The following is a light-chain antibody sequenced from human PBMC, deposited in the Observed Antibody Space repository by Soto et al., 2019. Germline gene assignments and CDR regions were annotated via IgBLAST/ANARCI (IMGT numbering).Light chain of an antibody. J-gene: IGKJ2*01. V-gene: IGKV1-39*01. Sequence: DIQMTQSPSSLSASVGDRVSITCRASQTIITYLNWYQQKPGKAPKLLISAASNLQSGVPSRFSGSGSETEFTLTISSVQPEDFANYYCQQSDSTPRTFGQGTKLEIK. CDR3: QQSDSTPRT. CDR2: AAS. CDR1: QTIITY.